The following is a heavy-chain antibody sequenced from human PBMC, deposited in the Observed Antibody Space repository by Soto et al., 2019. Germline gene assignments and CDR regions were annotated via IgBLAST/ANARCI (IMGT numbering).Heavy chain of an antibody. CDR2: INPNGGGS. V-gene: IGHV1-2*02. J-gene: IGHJ6*02. D-gene: IGHD6-19*01. Sequence: ASVKVSCKASGYTFTDYYIHWVRQAPGQGLEWMGWINPNGGGSNYAQQFQGRVTMTRDTSITTAYMDLSRLTSDDTALYYCARDHSSSYRSGWYGGIDYYGMDAWAQGPTITVS. CDR1: GYTFTDYY. CDR3: ARDHSSSYRSGWYGGIDYYGMDA.